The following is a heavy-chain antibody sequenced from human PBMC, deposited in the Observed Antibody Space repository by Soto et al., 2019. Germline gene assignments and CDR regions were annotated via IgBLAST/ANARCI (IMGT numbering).Heavy chain of an antibody. CDR1: GGSISSGGYY. D-gene: IGHD5-18*01. CDR3: ARVLVYSYGFDLRFPPKNWFDL. J-gene: IGHJ5*02. V-gene: IGHV4-31*03. Sequence: QVQLQESGPGLVKPSQTLSLTCTVSGGSISSGGYYCSWIRQHPGKGLEWIGYICYSGSTYYNPSLKCRVIISVDPCKHQFFRKLRSVNAADTAVYYCARVLVYSYGFDLRFPPKNWFDLWGQGTLVTVSS. CDR2: ICYSGST.